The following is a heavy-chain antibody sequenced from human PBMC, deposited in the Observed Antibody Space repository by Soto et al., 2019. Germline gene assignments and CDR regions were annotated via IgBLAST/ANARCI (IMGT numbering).Heavy chain of an antibody. CDR2: ISYDGNKK. D-gene: IGHD2-15*01. J-gene: IGHJ4*02. Sequence: QVQLVESGGGVVQPGRSLRLSCVPSGFIFSNYGMNWVRQAPGKALEWVAVISYDGNKKDYGDSVKGRFTISRDNSKNTLYLQMSSLRTEDTAVYYCAKDNCNGGHCFSRFDCWGQGTLVTVSS. CDR1: GFIFSNYG. CDR3: AKDNCNGGHCFSRFDC. V-gene: IGHV3-30*18.